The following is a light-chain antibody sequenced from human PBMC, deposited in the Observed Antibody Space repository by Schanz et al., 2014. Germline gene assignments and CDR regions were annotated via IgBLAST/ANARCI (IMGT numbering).Light chain of an antibody. V-gene: IGLV2-14*01. Sequence: SALTQPASVSGSPGQSITISCTGTSSDVGGYKSVSWYQQHPGKAPKLMIYDVSNRPSGVSNRFSGSKSGYTASLTISGLQAEDEADYYCSSYTSIGTRVFGGGTKLTVL. CDR1: SSDVGGYKS. CDR3: SSYTSIGTRV. J-gene: IGLJ3*02. CDR2: DVS.